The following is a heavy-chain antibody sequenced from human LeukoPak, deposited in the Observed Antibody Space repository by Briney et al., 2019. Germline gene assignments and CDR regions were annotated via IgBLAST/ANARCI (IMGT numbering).Heavy chain of an antibody. V-gene: IGHV7-4-1*02. Sequence: ASVKVSCKASGYTFTSYAMNWVRQAPGQGLEWMGWINTNTGNPTYAQGFTGRFVFSLDTSVSTAYLQISSLTAEDTAVYYCARDRVLLWFGESYYFDYWGQGTLVTVSS. D-gene: IGHD3-10*01. CDR1: GYTFTSYA. J-gene: IGHJ4*02. CDR3: ARDRVLLWFGESYYFDY. CDR2: INTNTGNP.